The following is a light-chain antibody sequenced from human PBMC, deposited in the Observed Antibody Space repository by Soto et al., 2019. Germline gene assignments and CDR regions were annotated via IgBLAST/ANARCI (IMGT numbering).Light chain of an antibody. V-gene: IGLV2-23*01. Sequence: QSALTQPASVSGSPGQSITIPYTGTHSYVGSYILVSWYQQHPDKAPKRMIYEGSKRPSGVSNRFSGAKSGNTASLTISGLQAEDEADYYCCSYAGSSTLVFGGGTKLTVL. CDR1: HSYVGSYIL. J-gene: IGLJ2*01. CDR2: EGS. CDR3: CSYAGSSTLV.